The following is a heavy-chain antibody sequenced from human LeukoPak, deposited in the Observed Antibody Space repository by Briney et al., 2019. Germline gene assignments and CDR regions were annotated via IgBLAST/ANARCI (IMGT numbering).Heavy chain of an antibody. CDR1: GFTFSSYA. J-gene: IGHJ4*02. D-gene: IGHD6-13*01. Sequence: GGSLRLSCAASGFTFSSYAMSWVRQAPGKGLEWVSAISGSGGSTYYADSVKGRFTISRDNAKNSLYLQMNSLRAEDTAVYYCARPNVYSSSWYYFDYWGQGTLVTVSS. CDR2: ISGSGGST. V-gene: IGHV3-23*01. CDR3: ARPNVYSSSWYYFDY.